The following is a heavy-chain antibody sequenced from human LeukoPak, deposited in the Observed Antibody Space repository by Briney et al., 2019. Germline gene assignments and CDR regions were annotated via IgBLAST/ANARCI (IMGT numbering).Heavy chain of an antibody. Sequence: SETLSLTCTVSGGSISSSSYYWGWIRQPPGKGLEWIGSIYYSGSTYYNPSLKSRVTISEDTSKNQFSLKLSSVTAADTAVYYCARQGRISMIVVLIEDAFDIWGQGTMVTVSS. CDR3: ARQGRISMIVVLIEDAFDI. V-gene: IGHV4-39*01. CDR1: GGSISSSSYY. CDR2: IYYSGST. J-gene: IGHJ3*02. D-gene: IGHD3-22*01.